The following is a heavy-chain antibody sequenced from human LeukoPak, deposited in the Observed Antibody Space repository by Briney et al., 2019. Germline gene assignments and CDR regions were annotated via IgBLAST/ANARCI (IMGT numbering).Heavy chain of an antibody. V-gene: IGHV3-23*01. Sequence: GGSLRLSCAVSGFTFSSYGMSWVRQAPGKGLEWVSAIRGSGIRTYYADSVNGRFTISRDNSKNTLYLEMNSLRAEDTAVYYCAKDRPDYYDSSGYYLRGYFDPWGQGTLVTVSS. CDR2: IRGSGIRT. CDR1: GFTFSSYG. CDR3: AKDRPDYYDSSGYYLRGYFDP. D-gene: IGHD3-22*01. J-gene: IGHJ4*02.